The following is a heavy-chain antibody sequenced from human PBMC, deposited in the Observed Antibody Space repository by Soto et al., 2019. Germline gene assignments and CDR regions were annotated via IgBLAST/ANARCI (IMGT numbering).Heavy chain of an antibody. CDR1: GFTFSDHY. J-gene: IGHJ4*02. V-gene: IGHV3-72*01. CDR2: IKNKANGYKT. D-gene: IGHD1-26*01. Sequence: PGGSLRLSCVASGFTFSDHYMDWVRQAPGKGLEWVGRIKNKANGYKTEYAASVEGRITISRDDSKNSLSLQINSLKTEDTAVYYCARGRLGAPTRYFDVWGQGALVNVSS. CDR3: ARGRLGAPTRYFDV.